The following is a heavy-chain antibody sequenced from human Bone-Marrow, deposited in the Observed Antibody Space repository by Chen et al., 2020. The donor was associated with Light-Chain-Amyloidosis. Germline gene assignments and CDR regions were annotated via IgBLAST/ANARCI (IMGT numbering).Heavy chain of an antibody. Sequence: EEHLVESGGGLVQHGRSLRLSCEASGFTFDDYAMHWVRQAPGKGLEYVSAISSNGGNTYYADSVKGRFAISRDNSKNTLYLQMGSLRAEDMAVYYCARLMLYQTWGPVEHWGRGVLVTVSS. CDR1: GFTFDDYA. CDR3: ARLMLYQTWGPVEH. J-gene: IGHJ4*02. D-gene: IGHD2-8*01. CDR2: ISSNGGNT. V-gene: IGHV3-64*07.